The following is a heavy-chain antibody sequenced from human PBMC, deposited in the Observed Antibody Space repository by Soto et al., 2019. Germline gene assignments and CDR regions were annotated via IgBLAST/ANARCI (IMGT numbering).Heavy chain of an antibody. V-gene: IGHV1-2*04. CDR3: ARGSRIAAAGNVLLF. D-gene: IGHD6-13*01. Sequence: GASVKVSCKASGYTFTGYYMHWVRQAPGQGLEWMGWINPNSGGTNHAQKFQGWVTMTRDTSISTAYMELSRLRSDDTAVYYCARGSRIAAAGNVLLFWGQGTLVTVSS. J-gene: IGHJ4*02. CDR2: INPNSGGT. CDR1: GYTFTGYY.